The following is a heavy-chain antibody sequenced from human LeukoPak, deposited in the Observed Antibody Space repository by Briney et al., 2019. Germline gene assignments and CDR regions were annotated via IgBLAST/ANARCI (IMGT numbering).Heavy chain of an antibody. CDR3: ASEGGSYTASFDY. V-gene: IGHV4-59*08. CDR2: IYYSGST. Sequence: SETLSLTCTVSGGSISSYYWSWIRQPPGKGLEWIGYIYYSGSTNYNPSLKSRVTISVDTSKNQFSLKLSSVTAADTAVYYCASEGGSYTASFDYWGQGTLVTVSS. J-gene: IGHJ4*02. D-gene: IGHD1-26*01. CDR1: GGSISSYY.